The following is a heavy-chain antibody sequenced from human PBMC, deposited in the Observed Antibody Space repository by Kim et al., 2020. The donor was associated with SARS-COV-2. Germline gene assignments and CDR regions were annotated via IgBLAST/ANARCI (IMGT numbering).Heavy chain of an antibody. CDR2: IHSSGTT. CDR3: ARKAWSIGWASSY. V-gene: IGHV4-4*08. D-gene: IGHD6-19*01. CDR1: GGSITSYY. J-gene: IGHJ4*02. Sequence: SETLSLTCTVSGGSITSYYWSWFRQPPGKGLEWIGNIHSSGTTHYNASLKSRATISLDTSNNHQFSLKLTSVTAADTAVYFCARKAWSIGWASSYWGRGT.